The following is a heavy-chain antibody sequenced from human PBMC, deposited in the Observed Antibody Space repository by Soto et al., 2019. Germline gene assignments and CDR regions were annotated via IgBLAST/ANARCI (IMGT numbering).Heavy chain of an antibody. Sequence: GGSLRLSCAASGFTFSSYGMHWVRQAPGKGLEWVAVISYDGSNKYYADSVKGRFTISRDNSKNTLYLQMNSLRAEDTAVYYCAKVPGIQLWSSYFDYWGQGTLVTVSS. D-gene: IGHD5-18*01. CDR1: GFTFSSYG. V-gene: IGHV3-30*18. CDR3: AKVPGIQLWSSYFDY. J-gene: IGHJ4*02. CDR2: ISYDGSNK.